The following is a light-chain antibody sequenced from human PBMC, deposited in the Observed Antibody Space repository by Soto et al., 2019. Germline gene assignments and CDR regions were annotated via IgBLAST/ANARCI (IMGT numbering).Light chain of an antibody. CDR2: DAS. CDR3: QQRSIWPPECT. CDR1: QTFSSY. J-gene: IGKJ2*02. Sequence: EIVLTQSPATLSLSPGERATLSCRASQTFSSYLAWYQQKPGQAPRLLIYDASNRATGVPARFSGSGSGTDFTLTISSLEPEDFDFYYCQQRSIWPPECTFGQGTKLEIK. V-gene: IGKV3-11*01.